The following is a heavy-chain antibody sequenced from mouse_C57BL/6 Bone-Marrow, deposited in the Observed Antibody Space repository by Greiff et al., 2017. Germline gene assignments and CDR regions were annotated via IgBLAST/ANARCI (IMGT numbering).Heavy chain of an antibody. J-gene: IGHJ4*01. Sequence: QVQLQQSGAELVKPGASVKISCKASGYAFSSYWMNWVKQRPGKGLEWIGQIYPGDGDTNYNGTFKGKATLTADKSSSTAYMQLSSLTSEDSAVYFCARPLGRAYYYAMDYWGQGTSVTVSS. V-gene: IGHV1-80*01. CDR1: GYAFSSYW. CDR2: IYPGDGDT. CDR3: ARPLGRAYYYAMDY. D-gene: IGHD4-1*01.